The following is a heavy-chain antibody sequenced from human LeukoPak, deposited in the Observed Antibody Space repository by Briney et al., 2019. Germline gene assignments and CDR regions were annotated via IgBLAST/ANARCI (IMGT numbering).Heavy chain of an antibody. J-gene: IGHJ4*02. CDR2: ISYDGSNK. CDR3: ARDASSQDYVGLFDY. CDR1: GFTFSSYA. Sequence: GGSLRLSCAASGFTFSSYAMHWVRQAPGKGLEWVAVISYDGSNKYYADSVKGRFTISRDNSKNTLYLQMNSLRAEDTAVYYCARDASSQDYVGLFDYWGQGTLVTVSS. V-gene: IGHV3-30-3*01. D-gene: IGHD4-23*01.